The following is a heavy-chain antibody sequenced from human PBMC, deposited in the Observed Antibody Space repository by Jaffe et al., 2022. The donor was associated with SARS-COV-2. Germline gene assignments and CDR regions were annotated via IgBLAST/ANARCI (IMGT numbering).Heavy chain of an antibody. Sequence: QVQLVESGGGVVQPGRSLRLSCAASGFTFSSYGMHWVRQAPGKGLEWVAVISYDGSNKYYADSVKGRFTISRDNSKNTLYLQMNSLRAEDTAVYYCAKDLEHYYDSSGYDYWGQGTLVTVSS. V-gene: IGHV3-30*18. D-gene: IGHD3-22*01. J-gene: IGHJ4*02. CDR2: ISYDGSNK. CDR3: AKDLEHYYDSSGYDY. CDR1: GFTFSSYG.